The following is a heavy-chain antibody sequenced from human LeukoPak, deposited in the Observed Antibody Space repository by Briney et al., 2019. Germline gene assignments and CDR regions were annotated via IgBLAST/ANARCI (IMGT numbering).Heavy chain of an antibody. CDR3: ARVIYGSGTYYKGWFDP. Sequence: GGSLRLSCAASGFTFSSYDMHWVRQATGKGLEWVSAIGTAGDTYYPGSVKGRFTISRENSKNMLYLQMNGLRAEDTAVYYCARVIYGSGTYYKGWFDPWGQGTLVTVSS. D-gene: IGHD3-10*01. J-gene: IGHJ5*02. CDR1: GFTFSSYD. V-gene: IGHV3-13*01. CDR2: IGTAGDT.